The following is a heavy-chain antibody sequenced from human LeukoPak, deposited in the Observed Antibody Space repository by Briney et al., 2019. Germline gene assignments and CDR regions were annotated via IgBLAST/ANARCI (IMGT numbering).Heavy chain of an antibody. D-gene: IGHD1-26*01. CDR2: IYYSGST. Sequence: KPSETLSLTCTVPGGSISSYYWSWIRQPPGKGLEWIGYIYYSGSTNYNPSLKSRVTISVDTSKNQFSLKLSSVTAADTAVYYCARGGDSDYFDYWGQGTLVTVSS. CDR3: ARGGDSDYFDY. J-gene: IGHJ4*02. CDR1: GGSISSYY. V-gene: IGHV4-59*01.